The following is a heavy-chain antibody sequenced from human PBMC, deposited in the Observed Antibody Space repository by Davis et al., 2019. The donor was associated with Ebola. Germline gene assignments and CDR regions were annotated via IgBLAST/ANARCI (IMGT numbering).Heavy chain of an antibody. CDR1: GFIFSSYV. CDR3: AKDYSDRGDFSGNFYYAMDV. D-gene: IGHD4-17*01. CDR2: LGTSADT. V-gene: IGHV3-23*01. J-gene: IGHJ6*02. Sequence: GESLKISCAASGFIFSSYVMSWVRQAPGKGLEWVSTLGTSADTYYADSVKGRFTISRDNSKNTLYLQMNGLRVEDTAIYYCAKDYSDRGDFSGNFYYAMDVWGQGTTVTVSS.